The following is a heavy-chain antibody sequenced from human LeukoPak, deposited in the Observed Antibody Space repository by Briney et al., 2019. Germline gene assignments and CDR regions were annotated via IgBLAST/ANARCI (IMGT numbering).Heavy chain of an antibody. V-gene: IGHV4-59*01. CDR3: ARVAFYHGMDV. D-gene: IGHD2/OR15-2a*01. J-gene: IGHJ6*02. Sequence: SSETLSLTCTVSGGSITTYYWTWIRQPPGKGLEWIGYIYYSGSTNYNPSLKSRVTISVDTSKNQFSLKLSSVTAADTAVYYCARVAFYHGMDVWGQGTTVTVSS. CDR2: IYYSGST. CDR1: GGSITTYY.